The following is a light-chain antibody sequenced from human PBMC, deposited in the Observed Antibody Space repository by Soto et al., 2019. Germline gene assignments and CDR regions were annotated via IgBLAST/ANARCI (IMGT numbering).Light chain of an antibody. CDR3: CSYTTSSTYV. CDR1: SNDVGRYNY. CDR2: EVN. V-gene: IGLV2-14*03. J-gene: IGLJ1*01. Sequence: QSVLTQPASVCGSPGQSITISCSGTSNDVGRYNYVSWYQQHPGKAPKLMIYEVNNRPSGVSNRFSASKSDTTASLTISGLQAEDEADYYCCSYTTSSTYVFGTGTKVTVL.